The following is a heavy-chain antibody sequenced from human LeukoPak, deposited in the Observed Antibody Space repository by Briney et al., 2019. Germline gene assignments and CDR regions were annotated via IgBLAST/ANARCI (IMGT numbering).Heavy chain of an antibody. CDR2: IYPGDSDT. V-gene: IGHV5-51*01. D-gene: IGHD3/OR15-3a*01. J-gene: IGHJ4*02. Sequence: GESLKISWKGSGYSFTSYWIGWVRQVPGKGLEWMGIIYPGDSDTRYRPSFQGQVPISADKSISTAYLQWSSLKASDTAMYYCARGKPGLGYYFDYWGQGTLVTVSS. CDR1: GYSFTSYW. CDR3: ARGKPGLGYYFDY.